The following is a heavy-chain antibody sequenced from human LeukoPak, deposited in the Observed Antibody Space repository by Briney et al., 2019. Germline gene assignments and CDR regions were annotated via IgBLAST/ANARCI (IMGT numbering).Heavy chain of an antibody. CDR1: GGTFISYA. V-gene: IGHV1-69*05. CDR3: ARDPTSGYSSGGDY. D-gene: IGHD6-19*01. CDR2: IIPIFGTA. J-gene: IGHJ4*02. Sequence: SVKVSCKASGGTFISYAISWVRQAPGQGLEWMGGIIPIFGTANYAQKFQGRVTITTDESTSTAYMELSSLRSEDTAVYYCARDPTSGYSSGGDYWGQGTLVTVSS.